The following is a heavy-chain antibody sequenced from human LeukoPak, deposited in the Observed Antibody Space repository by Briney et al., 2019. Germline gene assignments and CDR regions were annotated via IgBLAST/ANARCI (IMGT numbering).Heavy chain of an antibody. CDR2: ISSSGSTI. D-gene: IGHD2-15*01. J-gene: IGHJ4*02. Sequence: GGSLRLSCAASGFTFSDYYMSWIRQAPGKGLEWVSYISSSGSTIYYADSVKGRFTISRDNAKNSLYLQMNSLRAEDTAVYYCASEAVVGSAGLSYWGQGTLVTVSS. CDR1: GFTFSDYY. CDR3: ASEAVVGSAGLSY. V-gene: IGHV3-11*01.